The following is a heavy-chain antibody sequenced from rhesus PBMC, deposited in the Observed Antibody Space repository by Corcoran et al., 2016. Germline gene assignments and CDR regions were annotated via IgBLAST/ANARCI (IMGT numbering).Heavy chain of an antibody. CDR3: ARRYHSLGVDS. CDR2: IYGSSGSP. D-gene: IGHD3-40*01. CDR1: VGSISSNS. V-gene: IGHV4-160*01. J-gene: IGHJ6*01. Sequence: QVQLQESGPGLVKPSEPLSLTCAVSVGSISSNSWSWIRQPPGKGLEGVGYIYGSSGSPYYNPSLKSRVTMSTDTSKNQFSLKLSSATAADTAVYYCARRYHSLGVDSWGQGVVVTVSS.